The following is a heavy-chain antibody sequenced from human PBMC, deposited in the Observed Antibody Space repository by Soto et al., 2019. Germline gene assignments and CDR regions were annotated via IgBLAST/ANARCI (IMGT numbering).Heavy chain of an antibody. V-gene: IGHV5-51*01. D-gene: IGHD3-22*01. J-gene: IGHJ4*02. Sequence: WESLKISCKGSGYSFTSYWIGWVRQVPGKGLEGMGVIYPGDSDTRYSPSFQGQVTISADKSISTAYLQWSSLKASDTAMYYCARVYDSSGPINYWGQGTLVTVSS. CDR1: GYSFTSYW. CDR3: ARVYDSSGPINY. CDR2: IYPGDSDT.